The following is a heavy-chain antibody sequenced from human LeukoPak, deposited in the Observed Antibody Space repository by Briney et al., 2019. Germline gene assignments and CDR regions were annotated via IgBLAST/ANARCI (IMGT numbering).Heavy chain of an antibody. CDR2: ISYDGSNK. J-gene: IGHJ4*02. Sequence: PGGSLRLSCAASGFTFSSYAMHWVRQAPGKGLEWVAVISYDGSNKYYADSVKGRFTISRDNPKNTLYLQMNSLRAEDTAVYYCARVAGTNSDYWGQGTLVTVSS. CDR3: ARVAGTNSDY. CDR1: GFTFSSYA. D-gene: IGHD6-19*01. V-gene: IGHV3-30-3*01.